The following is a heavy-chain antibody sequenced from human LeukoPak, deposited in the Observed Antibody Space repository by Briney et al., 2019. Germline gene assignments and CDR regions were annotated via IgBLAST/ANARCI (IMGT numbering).Heavy chain of an antibody. CDR2: THYTGNT. CDR3: ARGPKPHFDY. J-gene: IGHJ4*02. CDR1: GDSINSYY. V-gene: IGHV4-59*12. Sequence: SETLSLTCSVSGDSINSYYWNWIRQPPGKELEWIGYTHYTGNTKSNPSLKSRVTTSVDTSKSQFSLKLSSVTAADTAVYYCARGPKPHFDYWGQGTLVTVSS.